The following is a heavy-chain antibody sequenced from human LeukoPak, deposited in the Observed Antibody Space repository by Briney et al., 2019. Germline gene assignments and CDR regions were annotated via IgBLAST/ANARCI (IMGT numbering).Heavy chain of an antibody. V-gene: IGHV1-24*01. CDR1: GYTLTELS. CDR2: FDPEDGET. J-gene: IGHJ4*02. D-gene: IGHD3-3*01. Sequence: GASVKVSCKVSGYTLTELSMHWVRQAPGKGLEGMGGFDPEDGETIYAQKFQGRVTTTEDTSTDTAYMELSSLRSEDTAVYYCATSVLRFLDRFDYWGQGTLVTVSS. CDR3: ATSVLRFLDRFDY.